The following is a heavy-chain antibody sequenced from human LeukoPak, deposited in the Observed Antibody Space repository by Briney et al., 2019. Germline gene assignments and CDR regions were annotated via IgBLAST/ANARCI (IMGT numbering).Heavy chain of an antibody. J-gene: IGHJ6*02. D-gene: IGHD6-13*01. V-gene: IGHV3-9*01. CDR3: ARGTYSSSWYFNYYYGMDV. Sequence: PGGSLRLSCAASGFTFDDYAMHWVRQAPGKGLEWVSGISWNSGSIGYADSVKGRFTISRDNAKNSLYLQMNSLRAEDTAVYYCARGTYSSSWYFNYYYGMDVWGQGTTVTVSS. CDR1: GFTFDDYA. CDR2: ISWNSGSI.